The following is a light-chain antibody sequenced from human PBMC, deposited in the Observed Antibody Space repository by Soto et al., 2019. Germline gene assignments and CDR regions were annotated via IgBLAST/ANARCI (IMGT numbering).Light chain of an antibody. V-gene: IGLV1-44*01. Sequence: QAVLTQPPSASGTPGQRVTISCSGSSSNIGSNTVNWYQQLPGTAPKLLIYSNNQRPSGVPDRFSGSKSGTSASLAISGLQSEDEADYYCPAWDDSLNGVFGTGTKLTVL. CDR1: SSNIGSNT. CDR3: PAWDDSLNGV. J-gene: IGLJ1*01. CDR2: SNN.